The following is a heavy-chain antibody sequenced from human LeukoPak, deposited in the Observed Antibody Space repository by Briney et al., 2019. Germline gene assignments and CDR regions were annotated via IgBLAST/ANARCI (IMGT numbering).Heavy chain of an antibody. CDR2: IYYSGST. CDR1: GGSISSYY. CDR3: ARDRGYDYVWGSYRYDY. D-gene: IGHD3-16*02. J-gene: IGHJ4*02. Sequence: SGTLSLTCTVSGGSISSYYWSWTRQPPGKGLEWIGYIYYSGSTNYNPSLKSRVTISVDTSKNQFSLKLSSATAADTAVYYCARDRGYDYVWGSYRYDYWGQGTLVTVSS. V-gene: IGHV4-59*01.